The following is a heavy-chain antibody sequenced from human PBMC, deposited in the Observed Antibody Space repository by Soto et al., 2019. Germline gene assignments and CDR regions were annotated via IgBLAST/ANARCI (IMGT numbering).Heavy chain of an antibody. CDR1: DFDFSSSG. CDR2: SSSDGRGT. CDR3: ARESGWPILNFDN. Sequence: PGGSLRLSCAASDFDFSSSGIHWVRQAPGKGLEWVAASSSDGRGTFYVDSAAGRFTVSIKMSKNTAFLQKHALRHVETAVSCFARESGWPILNFDNWGQGTPVTVSS. D-gene: IGHD2-15*01. J-gene: IGHJ4*02. V-gene: IGHV3-30*03.